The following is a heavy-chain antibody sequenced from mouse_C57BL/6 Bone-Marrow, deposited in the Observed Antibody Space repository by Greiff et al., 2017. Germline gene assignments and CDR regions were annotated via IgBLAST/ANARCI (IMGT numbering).Heavy chain of an antibody. CDR1: GFSLTSYG. D-gene: IGHD2-1*01. CDR2: IWGGGGT. Sequence: QVQLKESGPGLVAPSQCLSISCTVSGFSLTSYGVDWVRQPPGKGLEWLGVIWGGGGTNYNSALMSRLSISKDNSKSQVSLKMNSLQTDDTAMYYCAKQGNFFYCAMDYWGRGTSVTVSS. J-gene: IGHJ4*01. V-gene: IGHV2-9*01. CDR3: AKQGNFFYCAMDY.